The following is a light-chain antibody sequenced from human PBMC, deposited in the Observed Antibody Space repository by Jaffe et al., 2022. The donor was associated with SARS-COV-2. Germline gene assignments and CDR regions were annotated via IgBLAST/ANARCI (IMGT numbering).Light chain of an antibody. CDR3: CSFTTANTRV. CDR2: ELT. V-gene: IGLV2-14*03. J-gene: IGLJ3*02. CDR1: KSDVGAYNY. Sequence: QSALTQPASVSGSPGQSITISCTGTKSDVGAYNYVSWYQQHPGKAPKLLIYELTNRPSGVPDRFSGSKSGNTASLTISGLQAEDEADYYCCSFTTANTRVFGGGTKLAVL.